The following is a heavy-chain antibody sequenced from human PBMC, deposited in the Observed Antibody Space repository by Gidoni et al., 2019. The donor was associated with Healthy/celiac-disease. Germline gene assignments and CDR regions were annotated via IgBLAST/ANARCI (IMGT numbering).Heavy chain of an antibody. CDR3: AWSTPYYDILTGDNWFDP. D-gene: IGHD3-9*01. CDR1: GFSLSNARMG. V-gene: IGHV2-26*04. Sequence: QVTLKESGPVLVKPTETLTLTCTVSGFSLSNARMGVSWIRQPPGKALEWLAHIFSNDEKSYSTSLKSRLTISKDTSKSQVVLTMTNMDPVDTATYYCAWSTPYYDILTGDNWFDPWGQGTLVTVSS. CDR2: IFSNDEK. J-gene: IGHJ5*02.